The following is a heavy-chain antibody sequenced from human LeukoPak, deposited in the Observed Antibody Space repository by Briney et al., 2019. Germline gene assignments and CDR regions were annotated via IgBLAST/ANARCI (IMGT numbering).Heavy chain of an antibody. CDR1: GGTFSSYA. J-gene: IGHJ6*04. CDR3: ARPDAAVADPHYYYGMDV. D-gene: IGHD6-19*01. CDR2: IIPIFGTA. Sequence: ASVKVSCKASGGTFSSYANSWVRQAPGQGLEWMGGIIPIFGTANYAQKFQGRVTITADESTSTAYMELSSLRSEDTAVYYCARPDAAVADPHYYYGMDVWGKGTTVTVSS. V-gene: IGHV1-69*13.